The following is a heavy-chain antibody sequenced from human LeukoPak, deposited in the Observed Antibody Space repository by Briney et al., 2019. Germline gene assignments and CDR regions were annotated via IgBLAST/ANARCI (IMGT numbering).Heavy chain of an antibody. D-gene: IGHD3-22*01. J-gene: IGHJ4*02. V-gene: IGHV1-2*02. CDR1: GYTFTGYY. CDR2: INPNSGGT. Sequence: GAPVKVSCKASGYTFTGYYMHWVRQAPGQGLEWMGWINPNSGGTNYAQKFQGRVTMTRDTSISTAYMELSRLRSDDTAVYYCARSPLETMIVVVISYFDYWGQGTLVTVSS. CDR3: ARSPLETMIVVVISYFDY.